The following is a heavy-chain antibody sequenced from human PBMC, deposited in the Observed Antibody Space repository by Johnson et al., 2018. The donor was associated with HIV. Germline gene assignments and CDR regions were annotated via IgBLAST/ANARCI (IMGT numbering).Heavy chain of an antibody. V-gene: IGHV3-74*01. CDR2: INSDGSSP. Sequence: VQLVESGGGLVNPGGSLRLSCAASGFTFSDYYMSWIRQAPGKGLVLVSRINSDGSSPSYADSVTGRFTISRDNAKNTLYLQMNSLRAEDTAVYYCAREKRWGLMITFGGPHAFDIWGQGTMVTVSS. CDR3: AREKRWGLMITFGGPHAFDI. CDR1: GFTFSDYY. J-gene: IGHJ3*02. D-gene: IGHD3-16*01.